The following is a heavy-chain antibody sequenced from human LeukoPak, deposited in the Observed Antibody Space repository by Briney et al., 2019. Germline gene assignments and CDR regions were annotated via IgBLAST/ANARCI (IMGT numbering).Heavy chain of an antibody. V-gene: IGHV3-7*01. Sequence: SGGSLRLSCAASGFTFSSYWMTWVRQAPGKGLEWVANIKPDGSAKYYVVSVRGRFTISRDNTKNTLYLQMNTLRAEDTAVYYCVAAGTFDYWGQGALVTVSS. J-gene: IGHJ4*02. CDR2: IKPDGSAK. CDR3: VAAGTFDY. D-gene: IGHD6-13*01. CDR1: GFTFSSYW.